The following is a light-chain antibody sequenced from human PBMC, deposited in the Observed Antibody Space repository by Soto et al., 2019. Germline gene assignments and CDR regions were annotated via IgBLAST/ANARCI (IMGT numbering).Light chain of an antibody. CDR1: QGLSTY. CDR2: AAS. CDR3: LSGHSRP. V-gene: IGKV1-12*02. J-gene: IGKJ4*01. Sequence: DIQMTHSPSSVSASVGDRVTITCRASQGLSTYLAWYQQKPGKAPKLLIYAASNLQSGVPSRFSGSGSGTDSTLTISSLQPEDFATYYCLSGHSRPFGGGTKVDIK.